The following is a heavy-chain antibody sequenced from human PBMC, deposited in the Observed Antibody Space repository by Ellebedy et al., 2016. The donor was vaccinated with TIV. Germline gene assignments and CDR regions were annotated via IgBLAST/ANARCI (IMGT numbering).Heavy chain of an antibody. V-gene: IGHV5-10-1*01. CDR2: IDPSDSYT. Sequence: GESLKISCKGAGYTFTDYWIAWVRQMPGKGLEWMGMIDPSDSYTNYSPSFQGHVTISADKSISTAYLQWSSLQASDTAMYYCATSRSGTWGQGTLVTVSS. D-gene: IGHD3-10*01. CDR1: GYTFTDYW. CDR3: ATSRSGT. J-gene: IGHJ5*02.